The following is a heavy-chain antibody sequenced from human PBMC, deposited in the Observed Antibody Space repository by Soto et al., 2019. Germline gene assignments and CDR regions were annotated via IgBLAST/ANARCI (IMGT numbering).Heavy chain of an antibody. D-gene: IGHD3-16*01. Sequence: QVQLQQWGAGLWKPSETLSLTCAVSDGSFSDYYWSCSRQPPGKGLEWIGEFNLGGSTNYNASLKSRVTISLDSPKKQFSLKLNSVTAADTAVYDCAGLNLANDAFDIWGQGTMVTVSS. CDR2: FNLGGST. CDR1: DGSFSDYY. J-gene: IGHJ3*02. V-gene: IGHV4-34*01. CDR3: AGLNLANDAFDI.